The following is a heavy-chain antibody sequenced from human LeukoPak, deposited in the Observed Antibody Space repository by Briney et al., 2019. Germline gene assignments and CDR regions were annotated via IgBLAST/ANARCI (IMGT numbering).Heavy chain of an antibody. J-gene: IGHJ6*02. CDR3: ARDTHTLSSYDYYGMDV. D-gene: IGHD2-2*02. Sequence: PSETLSLTCTVSGGSISSSSYYWGWIRQPPGKGLEWIGYIYYSGSTYYNPSLKSRVTISVDTSKNQFSLKLSSVTAADTAVYYCARDTHTLSSYDYYGMDVWGQGTTVTVSS. CDR2: IYYSGST. CDR1: GGSISSSSYY. V-gene: IGHV4-30-4*08.